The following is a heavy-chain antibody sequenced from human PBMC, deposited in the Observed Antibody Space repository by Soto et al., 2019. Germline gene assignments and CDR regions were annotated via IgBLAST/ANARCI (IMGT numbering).Heavy chain of an antibody. CDR2: IYWDDDD. V-gene: IGHV2-5*02. CDR3: ARSYGYCSGGICHRLFDY. Sequence: QITLKESGPMLVKPTQTLTLTCTLSGFSLRTSSVGVGWIRQPPGEPLEGLALIYWDDDDRYRPSLKSRLTLTKDTSKNQVVLTVTNMGPADTATYYCARSYGYCSGGICHRLFDYWGQGTPVTVSS. J-gene: IGHJ4*02. CDR1: GFSLRTSSVG. D-gene: IGHD2-15*01.